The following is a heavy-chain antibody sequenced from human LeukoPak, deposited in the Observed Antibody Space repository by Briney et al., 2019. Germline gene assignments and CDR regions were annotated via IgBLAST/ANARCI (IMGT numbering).Heavy chain of an antibody. Sequence: GASVKVSCKASGGTFSSYAISWVRQAPGQGLEWMGGIIPIFGTANYAQKFQGRVTITADESTSTAYMELSSLRSEDTAVYYCVRDKLTGASRLDYWGQGTLLTVSS. CDR2: IIPIFGTA. CDR3: VRDKLTGASRLDY. CDR1: GGTFSSYA. V-gene: IGHV1-69*13. D-gene: IGHD7-27*01. J-gene: IGHJ4*02.